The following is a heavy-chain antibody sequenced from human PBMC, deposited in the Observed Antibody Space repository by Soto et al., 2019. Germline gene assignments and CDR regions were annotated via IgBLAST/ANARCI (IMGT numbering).Heavy chain of an antibody. CDR2: FDLENGET. Sequence: ASVKVSCKVSGYTLTELSIHWVRQAPGEGLEWMGGFDLENGETNYAQKFQGRVTITADESTSTAYMELSSLRSEDTAVYYCARDFIEITGTTPYDAFDIWGQGTMVTVSS. V-gene: IGHV1-24*01. CDR1: GYTLTELS. CDR3: ARDFIEITGTTPYDAFDI. J-gene: IGHJ3*02. D-gene: IGHD1-20*01.